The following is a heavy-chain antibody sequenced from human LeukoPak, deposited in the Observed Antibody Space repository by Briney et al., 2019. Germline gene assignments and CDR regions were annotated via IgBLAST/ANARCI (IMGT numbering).Heavy chain of an antibody. Sequence: ASVNVSCKASGYTFTSYDINWVRQAPGQGLEWMGWVNPNSGNTGYAQKFQGRVTMPRNTSISTAYMELSSLRSEDTAVYYCARAPFGELMSDFDYWGQGTLVTVSS. D-gene: IGHD3-10*01. CDR3: ARAPFGELMSDFDY. CDR1: GYTFTSYD. CDR2: VNPNSGNT. J-gene: IGHJ4*02. V-gene: IGHV1-8*01.